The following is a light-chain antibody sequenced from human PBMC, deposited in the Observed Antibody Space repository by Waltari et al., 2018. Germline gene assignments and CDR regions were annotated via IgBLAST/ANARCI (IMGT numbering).Light chain of an antibody. V-gene: IGKV3-11*01. J-gene: IGKJ2*01. CDR1: QSVSSY. CDR3: QQRSNWPLHT. CDR2: DAS. Sequence: EIVLTQSPATLSLSPGEGATLSCRASQSVSSYLAWYQQRPGQAPRLLIYDASNRATGIPARFSGSGSGTDFTLTISTLEPEDFAVYYCQQRSNWPLHTFGQGTKLEIK.